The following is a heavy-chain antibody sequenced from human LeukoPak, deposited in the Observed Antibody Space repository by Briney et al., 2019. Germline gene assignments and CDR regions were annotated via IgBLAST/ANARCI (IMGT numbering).Heavy chain of an antibody. CDR1: GYTFTGYY. Sequence: GASVKFSCKASGYTFTGYYMHWVRQAPGQGLEWMGWINPNSGGTNYAQKFQGWVTMTRDTSISTAYMELSRLRSDDTAVYYCAREALGGVISVGAFDIWGQGTMVTVSS. CDR2: INPNSGGT. V-gene: IGHV1-2*04. D-gene: IGHD3-16*01. J-gene: IGHJ3*02. CDR3: AREALGGVISVGAFDI.